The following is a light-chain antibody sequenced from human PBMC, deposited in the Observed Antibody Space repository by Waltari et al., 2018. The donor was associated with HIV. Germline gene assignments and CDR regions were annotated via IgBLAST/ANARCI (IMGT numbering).Light chain of an antibody. CDR2: WAS. CDR1: QSVLYNSNSKNY. V-gene: IGKV4-1*01. CDR3: QQYYGGPYT. J-gene: IGKJ2*01. Sequence: DIVLTQSPDSLAVSLGERATINCKASQSVLYNSNSKNYLSWYQQRPGQPPKLLIYWASTRESGVPDRFSGSASGTDFTLTISGLQAEDVAVYYCQQYYGGPYTFGQGTKLEIK.